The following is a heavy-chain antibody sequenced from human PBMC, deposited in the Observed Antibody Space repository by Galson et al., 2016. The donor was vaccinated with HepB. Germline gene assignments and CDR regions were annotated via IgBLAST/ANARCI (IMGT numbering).Heavy chain of an antibody. D-gene: IGHD6-13*01. CDR2: TLYDGTKQ. CDR3: ARDKIAAGIRIFDC. J-gene: IGHJ4*02. Sequence: SLRLSCAASGFTFRTFAMHWVRQTPGGGLEWVALTLYDGTKQYYSDSVKGRFSISRDNSNNTLYLHMNNLRADDTAIYYCARDKIAAGIRIFDCWGQGTLVTVSS. V-gene: IGHV3-30*01. CDR1: GFTFRTFA.